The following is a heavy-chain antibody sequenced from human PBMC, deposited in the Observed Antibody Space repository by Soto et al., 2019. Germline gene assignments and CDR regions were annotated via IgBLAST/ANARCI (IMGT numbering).Heavy chain of an antibody. J-gene: IGHJ6*02. CDR3: ARDSXAYDSSGYHYYYYGMDV. CDR2: IYYSGST. CDR1: GGSISSGGYY. Sequence: SETLSLTCTVSGGSISSGGYYWSWIRQHPGKGLEWIGYIYYSGSTYYNPSLKSRVTISVDTSKNQFSLKLSSVTAADTAVHYCARDSXAYDSSGYHYYYYGMDVWGQGTTVTVSS. D-gene: IGHD3-22*01. V-gene: IGHV4-31*03.